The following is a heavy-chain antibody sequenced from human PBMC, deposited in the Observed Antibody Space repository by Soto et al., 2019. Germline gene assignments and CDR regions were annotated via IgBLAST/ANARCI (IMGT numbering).Heavy chain of an antibody. D-gene: IGHD3-10*01. CDR2: IYYSGST. V-gene: IGHV4-61*01. Sequence: SETLSLTGTVSGGSVSSGSYYWSWIRQPPGKGLEWIGYIYYSGSTNYNPSLKSRVTISVDTSKNQFSLKLSSVTAADTAVYYCARDPRGGNWFDPWGQGTLVTVSS. J-gene: IGHJ5*02. CDR1: GGSVSSGSYY. CDR3: ARDPRGGNWFDP.